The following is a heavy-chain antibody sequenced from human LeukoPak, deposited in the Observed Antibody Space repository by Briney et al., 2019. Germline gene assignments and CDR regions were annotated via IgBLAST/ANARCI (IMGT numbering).Heavy chain of an antibody. CDR1: GFTFSSYG. CDR2: ISYDGSNK. J-gene: IGHJ4*02. CDR3: AKDLGFIVGGGY. V-gene: IGHV3-30*18. Sequence: GGSLRLSCAVSGFTFSSYGMHWVRQAPGKGLEWVAVISYDGSNKYYADSVRGRFTISRDNSKNTLYLQMNSLRAEDTAVYYCAKDLGFIVGGGYWGQGTLVTVSS. D-gene: IGHD1-26*01.